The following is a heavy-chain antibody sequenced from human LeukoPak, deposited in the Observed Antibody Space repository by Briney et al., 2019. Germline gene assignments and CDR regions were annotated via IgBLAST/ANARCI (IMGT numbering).Heavy chain of an antibody. CDR2: ISHSGST. CDR3: ARRYCSGGSCYVRGYYGMDV. Sequence: SETLSLTCAVSNGSFSAYYWSWIRQSPGKGLQWIGEISHSGSTNYNPSLKLRVSISLDTSKNQFSLRLSSVSAADTAVYFCARRYCSGGSCYVRGYYGMDVWATGTTVIVSS. J-gene: IGHJ6*04. D-gene: IGHD2-15*01. CDR1: NGSFSAYY. V-gene: IGHV4-34*01.